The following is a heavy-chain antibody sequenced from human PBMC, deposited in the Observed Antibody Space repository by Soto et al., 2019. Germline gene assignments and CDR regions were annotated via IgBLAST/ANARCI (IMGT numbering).Heavy chain of an antibody. Sequence: KPSETLSLTCTVSGGSISSYYWSWIRQPPGKGLEWIGYIYYSGSTNYNPSLKSRVTISVDTSKNQFSLKLSSVTAADTAVYYCARAYYYDSSGYYGFWFDPWGQGTLVTVSS. D-gene: IGHD3-22*01. CDR2: IYYSGST. CDR1: GGSISSYY. CDR3: ARAYYYDSSGYYGFWFDP. J-gene: IGHJ5*02. V-gene: IGHV4-59*01.